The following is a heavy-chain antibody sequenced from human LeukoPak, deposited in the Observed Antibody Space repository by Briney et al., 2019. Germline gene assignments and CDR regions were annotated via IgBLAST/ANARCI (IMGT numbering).Heavy chain of an antibody. V-gene: IGHV4-59*12. CDR2: IYHSGST. CDR1: GGSISSYY. J-gene: IGHJ3*02. Sequence: SETLSLTCTVSGGSISSYYWSWIRQPPGKGLEWIGEIYHSGSTNYNPSLKSRVTISVDKSENQFSLKLSSVTAADTAVYYCARDWSNYYDSSGYSDAFDIWGQGTMVTVSS. D-gene: IGHD3-22*01. CDR3: ARDWSNYYDSSGYSDAFDI.